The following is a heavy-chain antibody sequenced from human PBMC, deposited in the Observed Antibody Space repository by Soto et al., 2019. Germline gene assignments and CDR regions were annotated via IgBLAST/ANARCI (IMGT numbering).Heavy chain of an antibody. CDR1: GFTVSSNY. Sequence: EVQLVESGGGLVQPGGSLRLSCAASGFTVSSNYMSWVRQAPGKGLEWVSVIYSGGSTYYADSVKGRFTISRDNSKNTLYLQMNSVRAEDTAVYYCARSEEDIVVVPAAIYYYYYMDVWGKGTTVTVSS. CDR3: ARSEEDIVVVPAAIYYYYYMDV. J-gene: IGHJ6*03. CDR2: IYSGGST. V-gene: IGHV3-66*01. D-gene: IGHD2-2*01.